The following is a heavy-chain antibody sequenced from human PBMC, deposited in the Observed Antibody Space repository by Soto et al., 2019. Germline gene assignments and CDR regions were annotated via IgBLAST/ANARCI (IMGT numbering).Heavy chain of an antibody. D-gene: IGHD3-22*01. Sequence: GGSLRLSCAASGFTFSSYGMHWVRQAPGKGLEWVAVISYDGSNKYYADSVKGRFTISRDNSKNTLYLQMNSLRAEDTAVYFCAKDYYDSSGYYSRADYWGQGTLVTVSS. CDR3: AKDYYDSSGYYSRADY. V-gene: IGHV3-30*18. CDR2: ISYDGSNK. J-gene: IGHJ4*02. CDR1: GFTFSSYG.